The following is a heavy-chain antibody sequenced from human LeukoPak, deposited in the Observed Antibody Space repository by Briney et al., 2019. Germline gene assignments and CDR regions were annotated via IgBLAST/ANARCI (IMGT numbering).Heavy chain of an antibody. Sequence: GASVKVSCKASGYTFTSYYMHWVRQAPGQGLEWMGIINPSGGSTSYAQKFQGRVTMTEDTSTDTAYMELSSLRSEDTAVYYCATTYDYVWGSYRYKVGDFDYRGQGTLVTVSS. V-gene: IGHV1-46*01. CDR1: GYTFTSYY. J-gene: IGHJ4*02. CDR3: ATTYDYVWGSYRYKVGDFDY. CDR2: INPSGGST. D-gene: IGHD3-16*02.